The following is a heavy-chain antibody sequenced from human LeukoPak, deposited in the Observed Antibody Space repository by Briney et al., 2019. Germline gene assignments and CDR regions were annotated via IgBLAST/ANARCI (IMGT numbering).Heavy chain of an antibody. CDR3: ARAGKGSGWKRYAFDI. CDR2: IYYSGST. J-gene: IGHJ3*02. D-gene: IGHD6-19*01. Sequence: SETLSLTCTVSGGSISSSSYYWGWIRQPPGKGLEWIGSIYYSGSTYYNPSLKSRVTISVDTSKNQFSLKLSSVTAADTAVYYCARAGKGSGWKRYAFDIWGQGTMVTVSS. V-gene: IGHV4-39*07. CDR1: GGSISSSSYY.